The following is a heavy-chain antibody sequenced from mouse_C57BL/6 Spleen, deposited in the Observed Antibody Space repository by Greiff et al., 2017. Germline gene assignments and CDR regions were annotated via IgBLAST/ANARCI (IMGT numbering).Heavy chain of an antibody. CDR3: TREWDGSSSDWYIDV. D-gene: IGHD1-1*01. CDR1: GYTFTDYE. V-gene: IGHV1-15*01. J-gene: IGHJ1*03. Sequence: QVQLQQSGAELVRPGASVTLSCKASGYTFTDYEMHWVKQTPVHGLEWIGAIDPETGGTAYNQKFKGKAILTADKSSSTAYMELRSLTSEDSAVYYCTREWDGSSSDWYIDVWCTWTTGTVSS. CDR2: IDPETGGT.